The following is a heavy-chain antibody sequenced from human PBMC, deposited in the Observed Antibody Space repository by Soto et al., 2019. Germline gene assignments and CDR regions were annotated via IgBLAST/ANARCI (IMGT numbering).Heavy chain of an antibody. CDR2: ISWNSGSM. CDR1: GFTFDDYA. D-gene: IGHD6-19*01. CDR3: AKARAVAGTGFDC. V-gene: IGHV3-9*01. J-gene: IGHJ4*02. Sequence: EVQLVESGGGLVQPGRSLRLSCAASGFTFDDYAMHWVRQAPGKGLEWVSGISWNSGSMGYADSVKGRFTISRDNAKNSLYVPMNSLRAEDTGLYYCAKARAVAGTGFDCWGQGPLVTVSS.